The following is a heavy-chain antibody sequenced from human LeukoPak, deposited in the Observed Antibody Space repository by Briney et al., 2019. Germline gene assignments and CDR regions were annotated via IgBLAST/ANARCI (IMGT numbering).Heavy chain of an antibody. CDR3: AKDSFIVVRGVGSDDGFAV. CDR2: VGESVHTT. V-gene: IGHV3-23*01. CDR1: GFTIATYG. Sequence: GGSLRLSCVASGFTIATYGMSWVRQAPGKGLELVSVVGESVHTTHYADSVKGRFFISRDNSKNTVHLEMNSLRAEDTAVYYCAKDSFIVVRGVGSDDGFAVWGQGTMVTVSS. J-gene: IGHJ3*01. D-gene: IGHD3-10*01.